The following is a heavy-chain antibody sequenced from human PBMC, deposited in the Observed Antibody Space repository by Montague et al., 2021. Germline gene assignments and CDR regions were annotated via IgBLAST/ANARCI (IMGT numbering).Heavy chain of an antibody. J-gene: IGHJ4*02. CDR3: ARGGWQLPFDY. CDR2: IYSDNST. CDR1: GFTVRSNY. Sequence: SLRLSCAASGFTVRSNYMSWVRQAPGKGLEWVSIIYSDNSTYYADSVKGRFTIFRDNNKNTLYLIINSLRAEDTAVFYCARGGWQLPFDYWGQGTLVTVSS. V-gene: IGHV3-66*01. D-gene: IGHD6-13*01.